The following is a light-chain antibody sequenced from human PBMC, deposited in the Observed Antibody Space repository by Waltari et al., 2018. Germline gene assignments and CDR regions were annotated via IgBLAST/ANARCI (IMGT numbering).Light chain of an antibody. CDR1: QSISTW. Sequence: DIQMTQSPSTLSASVGDRVTITCRASQSISTWLAWYQQKPGKAPKVLIYMASTLETGVPSRFSGSGSETEFTLTISSLQPDDFATYFCQQYKSYSYTFGQGTKLEIK. V-gene: IGKV1-5*03. J-gene: IGKJ2*01. CDR2: MAS. CDR3: QQYKSYSYT.